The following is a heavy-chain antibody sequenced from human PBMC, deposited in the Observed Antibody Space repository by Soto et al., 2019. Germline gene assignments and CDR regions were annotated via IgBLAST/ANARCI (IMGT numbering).Heavy chain of an antibody. D-gene: IGHD1-26*01. CDR2: VIPIFGTS. CDR1: GGTFSTYA. J-gene: IGHJ6*02. CDR3: ARVRVVGATRLYYHYGLDV. Sequence: ASVKVSCKASGGTFSTYAISWVRQAPGQGLEWMGGVIPIFGTSTYAQNFQGRVTITADESTSTAYMELSRLRSEDTAVYYCARVRVVGATRLYYHYGLDVWGQGTTVTVSS. V-gene: IGHV1-69*13.